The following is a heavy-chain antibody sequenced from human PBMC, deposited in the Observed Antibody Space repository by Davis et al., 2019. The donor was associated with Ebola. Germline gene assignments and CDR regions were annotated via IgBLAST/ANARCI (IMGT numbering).Heavy chain of an antibody. CDR3: ARGTDGYNPGGYFDS. J-gene: IGHJ4*02. D-gene: IGHD5-24*01. CDR1: GFSFTSNW. CDR2: IYPDDSDT. Sequence: GESLKISCKGSGFSFTSNWIAWVRQMPGKGLEWMGNIYPDDSDTRYSPSFQGQVTISADKSISTAYLQWSSLKASDTAMYYCARGTDGYNPGGYFDSWGQGTLVTVSS. V-gene: IGHV5-51*01.